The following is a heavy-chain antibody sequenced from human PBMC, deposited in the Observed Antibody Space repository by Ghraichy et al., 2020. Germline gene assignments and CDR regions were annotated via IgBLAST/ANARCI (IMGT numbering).Heavy chain of an antibody. CDR3: ARAFIGGTYYGHCNGMDV. V-gene: IGHV3-53*05. D-gene: IGHD1-26*01. CDR2: IYTGGSS. J-gene: IGHJ6*02. CDR1: GFTVYSTY. Sequence: GGSLRLSCTASGFTVYSTYMSWVRQTPGRGLECVSMIYTGGSSSYAASAKGRLTNSRDNYKNTVYLQMNSLIPEDTAAYYFARAFIGGTYYGHCNGMDVWGQGTMVTVSS.